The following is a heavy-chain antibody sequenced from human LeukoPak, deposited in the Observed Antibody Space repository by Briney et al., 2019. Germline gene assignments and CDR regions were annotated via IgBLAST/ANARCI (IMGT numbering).Heavy chain of an antibody. Sequence: ASETLSLTCAVSGGSISSSGYYWGWIRQPPGKGLEWIASIYYSGSTYYNPSLKSRVTISVDTSKNQLSLKLSSLTAADTAVYYCARHEYSGSYYGLSWFDPWGQGTLVTVSS. J-gene: IGHJ5*02. CDR1: GGSISSSGYY. CDR2: IYYSGST. V-gene: IGHV4-39*01. D-gene: IGHD1-26*01. CDR3: ARHEYSGSYYGLSWFDP.